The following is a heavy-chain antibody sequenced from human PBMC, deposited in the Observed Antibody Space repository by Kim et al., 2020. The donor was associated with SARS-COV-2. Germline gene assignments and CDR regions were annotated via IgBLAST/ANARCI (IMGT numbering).Heavy chain of an antibody. CDR2: ISYDGSNK. Sequence: GSLRLSCAASGFTFSSYGMHWVRQAPGKGLEWVAVISYDGSNKYYADSVKGRFTISRDNSKNTLYLQMNSLRAEDTAVYYCAKGLHYYGSGTQSRLHYYYYGMDVWGQGTTVTVSS. V-gene: IGHV3-30*18. CDR3: AKGLHYYGSGTQSRLHYYYYGMDV. D-gene: IGHD3-10*01. CDR1: GFTFSSYG. J-gene: IGHJ6*02.